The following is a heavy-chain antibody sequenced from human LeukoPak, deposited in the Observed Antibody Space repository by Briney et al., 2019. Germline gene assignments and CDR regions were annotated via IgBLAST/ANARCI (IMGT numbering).Heavy chain of an antibody. D-gene: IGHD6-19*01. CDR1: GFTFGSYE. V-gene: IGHV3-48*03. Sequence: GGSLRLSCAASGFTFGSYEMNWVRQAPGKGLEWVSYISSSGSTIYYADSVKGRFTISRDNAKNSLYLQMNSLRAEDTAVYYCAREMLAAVAAQSWGQGTLVTVSS. J-gene: IGHJ5*02. CDR2: ISSSGSTI. CDR3: AREMLAAVAAQS.